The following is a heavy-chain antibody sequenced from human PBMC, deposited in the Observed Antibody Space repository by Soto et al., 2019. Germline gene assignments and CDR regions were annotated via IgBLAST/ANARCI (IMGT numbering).Heavy chain of an antibody. D-gene: IGHD6-19*01. CDR3: ARGYSSGWEGGMDV. CDR2: INHSGST. Sequence: QLQQWGAGLLKPSETLSLTCAVYGGSFSGYYWSWIRQPPGKGLEWIGEINHSGSTNYNPSLKSRVTISVDTSKNQFSLKLSSVTAADTAVYYCARGYSSGWEGGMDVWGQGTTVTVSS. CDR1: GGSFSGYY. V-gene: IGHV4-34*01. J-gene: IGHJ6*02.